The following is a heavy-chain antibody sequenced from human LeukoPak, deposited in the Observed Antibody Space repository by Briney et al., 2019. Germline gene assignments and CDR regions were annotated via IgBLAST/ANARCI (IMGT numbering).Heavy chain of an antibody. CDR3: YYYDSSGFYPQTKIDY. Sequence: GGSLTLSCAGSGFSFSTYSMNWVRQAPGKGLEWVSGITGSGANTYYADSVKGRFTISRDNSKNTLYLRMNSLRGEDTAVYYCYYYDSSGFYPQTKIDYWGQGTLVTVSS. V-gene: IGHV3-23*01. J-gene: IGHJ4*02. D-gene: IGHD3-22*01. CDR1: GFSFSTYS. CDR2: ITGSGANT.